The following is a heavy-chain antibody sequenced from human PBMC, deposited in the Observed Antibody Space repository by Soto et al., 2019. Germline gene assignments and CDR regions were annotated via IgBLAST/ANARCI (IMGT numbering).Heavy chain of an antibody. Sequence: QVQLQQWGAGLLKPSEILSLTCAVYGGSISDYYWSWIRQPPGKGLEWIVEFSHSENTNYNPSLKSRLTLSVDTSKNQFSLKLSSVTAADTAVYYCARDMDSAKTGYWGQGTLVTVSS. CDR3: ARDMDSAKTGY. D-gene: IGHD5-18*01. J-gene: IGHJ4*02. CDR2: FSHSENT. CDR1: GGSISDYY. V-gene: IGHV4-34*01.